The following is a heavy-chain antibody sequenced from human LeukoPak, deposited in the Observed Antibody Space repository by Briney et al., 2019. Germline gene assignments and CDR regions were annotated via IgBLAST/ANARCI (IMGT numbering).Heavy chain of an antibody. V-gene: IGHV4-59*01. CDR2: IHNGDT. CDR1: EGSISSYY. J-gene: IGHJ3*02. Sequence: SETLSLTCAVFEGSISSYYWNWIRQTPGKGLEWIGYIHNGDTNYNPSLKSRVTISVDTSKNQFSLKLSSVTAADTAVYFCARYRAFDIWGQGTVVTVSS. CDR3: ARYRAFDI.